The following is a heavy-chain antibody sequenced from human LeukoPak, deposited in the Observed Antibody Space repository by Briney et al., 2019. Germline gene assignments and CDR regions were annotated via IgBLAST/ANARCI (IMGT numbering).Heavy chain of an antibody. Sequence: GGSLRLSCAASEFTVSSNYMSWVRQAPGKGLEWVSLIYSAGSTYYADSVKGRFTISRHNSRNTLYLQMNSLRAEDTAVYYYARHIGFDAFDIWGQGTMVTVSS. CDR1: EFTVSSNY. V-gene: IGHV3-53*04. J-gene: IGHJ3*02. CDR2: IYSAGST. CDR3: ARHIGFDAFDI.